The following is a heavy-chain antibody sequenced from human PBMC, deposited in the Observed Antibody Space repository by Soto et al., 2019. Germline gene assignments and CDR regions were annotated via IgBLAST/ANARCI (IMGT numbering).Heavy chain of an antibody. D-gene: IGHD2-8*02. Sequence: GESLKISCKGSGYSCTRYWIGWVRQMAGKGLEWMGIIYPGDSDTRYSPSFQGLVTISADTSLNTAYLQWDSLRASDTAIYYCARGFTGSPGRFDPGAHGTVVTVSS. J-gene: IGHJ5*02. V-gene: IGHV5-51*01. CDR1: GYSCTRYW. CDR3: ARGFTGSPGRFDP. CDR2: IYPGDSDT.